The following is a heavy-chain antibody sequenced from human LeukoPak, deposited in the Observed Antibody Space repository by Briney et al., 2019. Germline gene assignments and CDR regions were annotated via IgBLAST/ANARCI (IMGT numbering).Heavy chain of an antibody. J-gene: IGHJ4*02. CDR2: INPNSGGT. D-gene: IGHD6-13*01. CDR1: GYTFTGYY. V-gene: IGHV1-2*02. Sequence: ASVKVSCKASGYTFTGYYMHRVRQAPGQGLEWMGWINPNSGGTNYAQKFQGRVTMTRNTAISTAYMELSSLRSEDTAVYYCAKGIAAAGYWGQGTLVTVSS. CDR3: AKGIAAAGY.